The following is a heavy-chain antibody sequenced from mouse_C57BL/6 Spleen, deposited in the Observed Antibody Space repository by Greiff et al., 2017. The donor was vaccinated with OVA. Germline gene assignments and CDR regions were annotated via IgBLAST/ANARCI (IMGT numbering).Heavy chain of an antibody. Sequence: EVQRVESGPGLVKPSQSLSLTCSVTGYSITSGYYWNWIRQFPGNKLEWMGYISYDGSNNYNPSLKNRISITRDTSKNQFFLKLNSVTTEDTATYYCARGDYNGGFAYWGQGTLVTVSA. CDR1: GYSITSGYY. D-gene: IGHD1-1*01. V-gene: IGHV3-6*01. CDR2: ISYDGSN. CDR3: ARGDYNGGFAY. J-gene: IGHJ3*01.